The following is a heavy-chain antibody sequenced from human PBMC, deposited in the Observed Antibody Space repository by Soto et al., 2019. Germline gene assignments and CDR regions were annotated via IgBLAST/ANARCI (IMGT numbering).Heavy chain of an antibody. V-gene: IGHV4-39*01. D-gene: IGHD3-22*01. CDR1: SGSISSTSYY. Sequence: SETLSLTCSVSSGSISSTSYYWGWIRQPPGKGLEWIGSIYYSGNIYHNPSLKSRISTSVGTSKNQFSLKLNSVTAADTALYYCARLLYDRSGYYYFDYWGRGTLVTVSS. CDR2: IYYSGNI. CDR3: ARLLYDRSGYYYFDY. J-gene: IGHJ4*02.